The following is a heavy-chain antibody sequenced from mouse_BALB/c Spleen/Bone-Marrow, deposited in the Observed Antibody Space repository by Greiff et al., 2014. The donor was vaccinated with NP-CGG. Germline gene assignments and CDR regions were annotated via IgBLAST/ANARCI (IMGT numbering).Heavy chain of an antibody. J-gene: IGHJ4*01. CDR1: GYTFTNYY. V-gene: IGHV1S81*02. Sequence: QVQLQQSGAELVKPGASVKLSCRASGYTFTNYYMYWVKQRPGQGLEWIGEIDPGNGGTNYNEKFKGKATLTVAKSSSTAYMQLSGQASDDAAVYDWTRFPHWGQGTSVTVSS. CDR3: TRFPH. CDR2: IDPGNGGT.